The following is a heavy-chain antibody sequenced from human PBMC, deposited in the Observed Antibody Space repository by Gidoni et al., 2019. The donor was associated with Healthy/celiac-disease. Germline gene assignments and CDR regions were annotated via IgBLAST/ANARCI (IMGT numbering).Heavy chain of an antibody. V-gene: IGHV3-7*01. D-gene: IGHD3-3*01. CDR2: IKQDGIEK. CDR3: ARVYDFWSGYLT. Sequence: EVLLVESGGGLVQPGGSLRLSCAASGFPFSSYWMSWVRQAPGKGLEWVANIKQDGIEKYYVDSVKGRFTISRDNAKNALYLQMNSLRAEDTAVYYCARVYDFWSGYLTWGQGTLVTVSS. J-gene: IGHJ5*02. CDR1: GFPFSSYW.